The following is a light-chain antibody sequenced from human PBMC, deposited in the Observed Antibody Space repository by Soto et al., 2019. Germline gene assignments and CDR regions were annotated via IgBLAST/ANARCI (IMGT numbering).Light chain of an antibody. J-gene: IGLJ1*01. V-gene: IGLV1-44*01. CDR3: AAWDDSLNGYV. Sequence: QSVLTQPPSASGTPGQRVTVSCSGSSSNIGGHTVNWYQQLPGTAPKLLIYNYNQRPSGVPDRFSGSKSGTSASLAISGLQSEDEADYYCAAWDDSLNGYVFGTGTMVTVL. CDR1: SSNIGGHT. CDR2: NYN.